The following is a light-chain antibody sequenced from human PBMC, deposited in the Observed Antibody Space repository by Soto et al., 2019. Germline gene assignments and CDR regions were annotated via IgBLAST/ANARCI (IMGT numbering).Light chain of an antibody. CDR1: QSVSDW. CDR3: QQAASFPIT. Sequence: IQMTQSPSTLSASVGDRVTITCRASQSVSDWLAWYQQKPGNPPKLLIYDTSRLESAVPSRFSGSGSGTDFTLTINGLQPEDFATYYCQQAASFPITFGQGTRLEIK. V-gene: IGKV1-12*01. J-gene: IGKJ5*01. CDR2: DTS.